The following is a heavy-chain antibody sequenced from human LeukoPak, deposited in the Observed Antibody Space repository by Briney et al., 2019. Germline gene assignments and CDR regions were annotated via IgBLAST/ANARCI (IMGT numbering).Heavy chain of an antibody. J-gene: IGHJ4*02. V-gene: IGHV1-18*01. CDR3: SRSYYSSSWYYFDH. Sequence: ASVKVSCKTSGYTFNNFGITWVRQAPGQGLEWMGWISIGDGRTHYGRKFQDRVSMTREMSSNTAFLELSSLRPDDTAFYFCSRSYYSSSWYYFDHWGQGTLVTVSS. CDR1: GYTFNNFG. D-gene: IGHD2-15*01. CDR2: ISIGDGRT.